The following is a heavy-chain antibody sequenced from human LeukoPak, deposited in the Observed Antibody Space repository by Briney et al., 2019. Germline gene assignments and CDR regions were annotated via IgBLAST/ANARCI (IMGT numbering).Heavy chain of an antibody. D-gene: IGHD6-19*01. CDR2: IYYSGST. J-gene: IGHJ3*02. CDR3: ARAIYSRAWYASDI. Sequence: KASETLSLTCTVSGGSISSYHWSWIRQPPGKGLEWIGYIYYSGSTNYNPSLKSRVTISVDTSKNQFSLRVNSVTAADTAVYYCARAIYSRAWYASDIWGQGTVVTVSA. CDR1: GGSISSYH. V-gene: IGHV4-59*01.